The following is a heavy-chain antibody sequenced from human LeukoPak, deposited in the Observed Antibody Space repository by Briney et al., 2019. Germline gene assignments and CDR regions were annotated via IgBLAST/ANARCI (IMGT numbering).Heavy chain of an antibody. CDR2: ISYDGSNK. V-gene: IGHV3-30*04. Sequence: GGSLRLSSAASGFTFSSYAMHWVRQAPGKGLEWVAVISYDGSNKYYADSVKGRFTISRDNSKNTLYLQMNSLRAEDTAVYYCARASSGWYEVYFDYWGQGTLVTVSS. CDR3: ARASSGWYEVYFDY. J-gene: IGHJ4*02. CDR1: GFTFSSYA. D-gene: IGHD6-19*01.